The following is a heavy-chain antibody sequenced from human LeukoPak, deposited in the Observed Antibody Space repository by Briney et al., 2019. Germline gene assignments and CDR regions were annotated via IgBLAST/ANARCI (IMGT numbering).Heavy chain of an antibody. CDR1: RFTFSSYA. CDR3: ATLPEWLRFASGWIDY. V-gene: IGHV3-23*01. D-gene: IGHD5-12*01. Sequence: GGSLRLSCAASRFTFSSYALSWVRQAPGKGLEWGSVISGSGETTYYADSVKGRFTISRDNSKNTLYLQMNSLRAEDTAVYYCATLPEWLRFASGWIDYWGQGTLVTVSS. J-gene: IGHJ4*02. CDR2: ISGSGETT.